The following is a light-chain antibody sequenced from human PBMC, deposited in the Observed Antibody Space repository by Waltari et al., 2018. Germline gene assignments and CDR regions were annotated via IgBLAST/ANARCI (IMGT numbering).Light chain of an antibody. Sequence: SYVLTQPPSESVAPGKTARITCGGNNIGSNSVHWYQQKSGQAPVLVIYYDSDRPSGIPERFSGSNSGNTATLTISRVEAGDEADYHCQVWDSSSDHRVFGGGTKLTVL. CDR3: QVWDSSSDHRV. CDR1: NIGSNS. V-gene: IGLV3-21*01. J-gene: IGLJ3*02. CDR2: YDS.